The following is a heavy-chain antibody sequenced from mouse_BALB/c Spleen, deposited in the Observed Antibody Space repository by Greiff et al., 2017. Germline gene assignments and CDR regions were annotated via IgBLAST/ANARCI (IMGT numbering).Heavy chain of an antibody. CDR3: TRNGRLRGNAMDY. D-gene: IGHD2-4*01. Sequence: QVQLKESGPGLVQPSQSLSITCTVSGFSLTSYGVHWVRQSPGKGLGWLGVIWSGGSTDYNAAFISRLSISKDNSKSQVLFKMNSLQANNTTIYYCTRNGRLRGNAMDYWGQGTSVTVSS. CDR1: GFSLTSYG. V-gene: IGHV2-2*02. CDR2: IWSGGST. J-gene: IGHJ4*01.